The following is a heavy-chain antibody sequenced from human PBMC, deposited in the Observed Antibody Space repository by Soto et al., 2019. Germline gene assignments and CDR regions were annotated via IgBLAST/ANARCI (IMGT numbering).Heavy chain of an antibody. V-gene: IGHV4-31*03. CDR2: IYYSGST. CDR3: ARGGIQLSYAFDY. J-gene: IGHJ4*02. CDR1: GGSISSGGYY. D-gene: IGHD5-18*01. Sequence: SETLSLTCTVSGGSISSGGYYWSWIRQHTGKGLEWIGYIYYSGSTYYNPSLKSRVTISVDTSKNQFSLKLSSVTAADTAVYYCARGGIQLSYAFDYWGQGILVTVSS.